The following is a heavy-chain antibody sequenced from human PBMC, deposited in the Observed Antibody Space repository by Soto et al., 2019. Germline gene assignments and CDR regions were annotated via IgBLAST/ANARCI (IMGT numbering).Heavy chain of an antibody. D-gene: IGHD2-15*01. J-gene: IGHJ6*02. CDR3: ARGNIVVGKTYYYGMDV. CDR2: INSDGSST. CDR1: GFTFSSYW. Sequence: GGSLRLSCAASGFTFSSYWMHWVRQAPGKGLVWVSRINSDGSSTSYADSVKGRFTISRDNAKNTLYLQMNSLRAEDTAVYYCARGNIVVGKTYYYGMDVWGQGTTVTVSS. V-gene: IGHV3-74*01.